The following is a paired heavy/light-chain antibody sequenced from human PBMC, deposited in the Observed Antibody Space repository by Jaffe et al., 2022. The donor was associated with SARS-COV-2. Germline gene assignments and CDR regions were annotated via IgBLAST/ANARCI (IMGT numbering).Heavy chain of an antibody. Sequence: QLQLQESGPGLVKPSETLSLICTVSGGSISSGTYYWGWIRQPPGKGLEWIGNIYFSGSTYYNTSLKSRVTISVDTSKNHFSLNLSSVTATDTAVYYCARFVGSGYSRGKPSNYFDPWGQGTLVTVSS. CDR1: GGSISSGTYY. D-gene: IGHD3-22*01. J-gene: IGHJ5*02. CDR3: ARFVGSGYSRGKPSNYFDP. CDR2: IYFSGST. V-gene: IGHV4-39*02.
Light chain of an antibody. J-gene: IGKJ4*02. V-gene: IGKV3-20*01. CDR3: QQFGSSPALT. CDR2: GAS. Sequence: EIVLTQSPGTLSLSPGERVTLSCRASQSVISSYLAWYQQKPGQAPRLLIYGASNRATGIPDRFSGSGSGTDFTLTISRLEPEDFATYYCQQFGSSPALTFGGGTKVEIK. CDR1: QSVISSY.